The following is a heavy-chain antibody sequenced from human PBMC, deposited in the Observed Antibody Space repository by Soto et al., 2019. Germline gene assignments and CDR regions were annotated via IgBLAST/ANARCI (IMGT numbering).Heavy chain of an antibody. CDR3: ARDTCSGGSCYPYWYFDL. CDR2: IWYDGSNK. J-gene: IGHJ2*01. V-gene: IGHV3-33*01. Sequence: GGSLRLSCAASGFTFSSYGMHWVRQAPGKGLEWVAVIWYDGSNKYYADSVKGRFTISRDNSKNTLYLQMNSLRAEDTAVYYSARDTCSGGSCYPYWYFDLWGRGTLVTVSS. D-gene: IGHD2-15*01. CDR1: GFTFSSYG.